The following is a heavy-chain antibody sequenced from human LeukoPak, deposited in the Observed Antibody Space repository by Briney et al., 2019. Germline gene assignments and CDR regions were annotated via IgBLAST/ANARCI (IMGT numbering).Heavy chain of an antibody. CDR2: IIPIFGTA. CDR3: ARGPYYYGSGSYYWNYFDY. Sequence: GASVKVSCKASGGTFSSYAISWVRQAPGQGLEWMGGIIPIFGTANYAQKFQGRVTITADKSTSTAYMGLSSQRSEDTAVYYCARGPYYYGSGSYYWNYFDYWGQGTLVTVSS. J-gene: IGHJ4*02. CDR1: GGTFSSYA. D-gene: IGHD3-10*01. V-gene: IGHV1-69*06.